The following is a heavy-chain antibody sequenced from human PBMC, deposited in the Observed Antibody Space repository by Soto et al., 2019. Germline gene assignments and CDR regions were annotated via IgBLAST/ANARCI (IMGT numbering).Heavy chain of an antibody. Sequence: GGSLKISCKGSGYSFSSYWIGWVRQMPGKCLQWIGMIYPGDSDTTYSPPFQGQVPISADRSIITIYLQWSSLKASDTAMYYCARLAQLGSVFDYWGQGTLVTVSS. CDR1: GYSFSSYW. J-gene: IGHJ4*02. CDR2: IYPGDSDT. CDR3: ARLAQLGSVFDY. D-gene: IGHD6-6*01. V-gene: IGHV5-51*01.